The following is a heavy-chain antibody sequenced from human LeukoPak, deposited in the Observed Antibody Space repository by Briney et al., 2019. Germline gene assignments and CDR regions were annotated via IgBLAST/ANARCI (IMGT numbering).Heavy chain of an antibody. J-gene: IGHJ4*02. V-gene: IGHV4-59*01. CDR3: AKRGGSGWYAYYFDY. CDR2: IFYKGNT. D-gene: IGHD6-19*01. Sequence: SETLSLTCSVSGYDSTSTYYWNWIRQPPGKGLEWIGQIFYKGNTNYNPSLESRVTMSVDTSKNEFSLKLKSVTAADTAVYYCAKRGGSGWYAYYFDYWGQGTLVTVSS. CDR1: GYDSTSTYY.